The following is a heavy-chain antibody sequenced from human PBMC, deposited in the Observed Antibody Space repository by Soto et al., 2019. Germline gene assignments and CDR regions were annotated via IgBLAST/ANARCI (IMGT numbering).Heavy chain of an antibody. J-gene: IGHJ4*02. CDR1: GFTFSSYS. D-gene: IGHD3-9*01. V-gene: IGHV3-21*01. Sequence: EVQLVESGGGLVKPGGSLRLSCAASGFTFSSYSMNWVRQAPGKGLEWVSSISSSSSYIYYADSVKGRFTISRDNAKNSLYLQMNSLRAEDTAVYYCARVPRDILTGPLDYWGQGTLVTVSS. CDR3: ARVPRDILTGPLDY. CDR2: ISSSSSYI.